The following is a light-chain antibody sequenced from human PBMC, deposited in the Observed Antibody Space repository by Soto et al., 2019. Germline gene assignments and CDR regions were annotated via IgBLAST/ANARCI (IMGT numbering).Light chain of an antibody. CDR2: MIS. CDR1: QSLVHSDGNTY. CDR3: MQATQAYT. V-gene: IGKV2-24*01. J-gene: IGKJ2*01. Sequence: DIVLTQTPLSSPVTLGQPASISCRSSQSLVHSDGNTYLTWLQQRPGQPPRLLIYMISNPFSGGPDRFRGSGAGTDFKPKISRVEADDVGVYYCMQATQAYTFGQGTKLEIK.